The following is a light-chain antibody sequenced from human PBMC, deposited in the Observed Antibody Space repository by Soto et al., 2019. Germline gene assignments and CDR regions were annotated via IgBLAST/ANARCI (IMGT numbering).Light chain of an antibody. J-gene: IGKJ5*01. CDR3: QQTGYSPIT. CDR2: GAS. CDR1: QSVSSSY. Sequence: EIVLTQSPGTLSLSPGERATLSCRASQSVSSSYLAWYQQKPGQAPRLLIYGASSRATGIPDRFSGSGSGTDFTLTISRLEPEDFAVYYCQQTGYSPITFGQGTRLEIK. V-gene: IGKV3-20*01.